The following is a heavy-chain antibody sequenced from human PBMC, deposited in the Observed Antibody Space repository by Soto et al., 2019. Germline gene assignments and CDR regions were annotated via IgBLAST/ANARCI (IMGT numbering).Heavy chain of an antibody. D-gene: IGHD3-3*01. J-gene: IGHJ3*02. CDR3: ARHFDRNDFWSGPIDAFDI. CDR2: FDPEDGET. Sequence: GASVKVSCKVSGYTLTELSMHWVRQAPGKGLEWMGGFDPEDGETIYAQKFQGRVTMTEDKSISTAYLQWSSLKASDTAMYYCARHFDRNDFWSGPIDAFDIWGQGTMVTVSS. CDR1: GYTLTELS. V-gene: IGHV1-24*01.